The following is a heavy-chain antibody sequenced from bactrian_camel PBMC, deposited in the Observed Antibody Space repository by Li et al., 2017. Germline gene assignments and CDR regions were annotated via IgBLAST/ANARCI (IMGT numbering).Heavy chain of an antibody. CDR2: ISVGGGST. Sequence: HVQLVESGGGLVQPGGSLRLPCTASGFTFSGVWMSWVRQVPGKGLEWVSGISVGGGSTFYADSVKGRFTISRDNVKNMLYLQLNSLKTEDTAVYYCGADVMPTTIGVDWGQGTQVTVS. CDR3: GADVMPTTIGVD. V-gene: IGHV3S1*01. CDR1: GFTFSGVW. J-gene: IGHJ4*01. D-gene: IGHD2*01.